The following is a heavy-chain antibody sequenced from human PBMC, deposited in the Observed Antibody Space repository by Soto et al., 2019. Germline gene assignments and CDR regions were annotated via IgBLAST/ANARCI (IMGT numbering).Heavy chain of an antibody. CDR2: INPSGGGT. J-gene: IGHJ4*02. V-gene: IGHV1-46*01. Sequence: ASVTISCKASGYTFTSYYMHWVRQAPGQGLEWMGIINPSGGGTSYAQKFQGRVTMTRDTSTSTVYMELSSLRSGDTAVYYCARAGSTYYDILTGYYPDYWGQGTLVTVSS. CDR3: ARAGSTYYDILTGYYPDY. CDR1: GYTFTSYY. D-gene: IGHD3-9*01.